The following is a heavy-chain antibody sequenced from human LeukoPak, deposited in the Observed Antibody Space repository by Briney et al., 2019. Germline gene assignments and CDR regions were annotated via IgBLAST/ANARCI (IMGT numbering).Heavy chain of an antibody. CDR1: GYSISSGYY. CDR3: ARDPAHPDY. CDR2: IYHSGST. D-gene: IGHD2-2*01. Sequence: PSETLSLTCTVSGYSISSGYYWGWIRQPPGKGLEWIGSIYHSGSTYYNPSLKSRVTISVDTSENQFSLKLSSVTAADTAVYYCARDPAHPDYWGQGTLVTVSS. J-gene: IGHJ4*02. V-gene: IGHV4-38-2*02.